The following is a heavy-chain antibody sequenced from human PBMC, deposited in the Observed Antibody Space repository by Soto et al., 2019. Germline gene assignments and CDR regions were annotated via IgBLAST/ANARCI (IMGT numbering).Heavy chain of an antibody. D-gene: IGHD3-22*01. CDR2: IYHSGST. Sequence: HSATLDITCTVSGVSITNSSYYWGWIRRPPGKGLEWIGYIYHSGSTYYNPSLKSRVNISVDRSKNQFSLKLSSVTAADTAVYYCARGYYYDSSGYYRAYYFDYWGQGTLVTVSS. CDR3: ARGYYYDSSGYYRAYYFDY. CDR1: GVSITNSSYY. V-gene: IGHV4-39*07. J-gene: IGHJ4*02.